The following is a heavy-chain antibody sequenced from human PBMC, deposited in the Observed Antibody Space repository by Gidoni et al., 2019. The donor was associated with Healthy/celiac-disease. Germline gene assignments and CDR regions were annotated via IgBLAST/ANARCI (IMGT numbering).Heavy chain of an antibody. J-gene: IGHJ4*02. D-gene: IGHD3-22*01. CDR2: IYTSGRT. V-gene: IGHV4-61*02. CDR1: GGAISSGSYY. Sequence: QVQLQESGPGLGKPSQTLSLTCTGTGGAISSGSYYWSWIRQPAGKGLEWIGRIYTSGRTNYNPSLKSRVTISVDTSKKQFSLKLSSVTAADTAVYYCAREVTYYYDSSGYYWFDYWGQGTLVTVSS. CDR3: AREVTYYYDSSGYYWFDY.